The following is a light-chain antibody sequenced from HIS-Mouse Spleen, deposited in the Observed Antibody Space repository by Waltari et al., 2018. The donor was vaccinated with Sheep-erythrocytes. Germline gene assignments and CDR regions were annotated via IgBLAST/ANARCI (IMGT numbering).Light chain of an antibody. CDR3: CSYAGSSTPWV. J-gene: IGLJ3*02. CDR1: SSDVGRYNL. V-gene: IGLV2-23*01. CDR2: EGS. Sequence: QSALTQPASVSGSPGQSITISCTGTSSDVGRYNLVSWYQQQPGKAPKLMIYEGSKRPSGVSNRFSGYKSGNTASLTISGLQAEDEADYYCCSYAGSSTPWVFGGGTKLTVL.